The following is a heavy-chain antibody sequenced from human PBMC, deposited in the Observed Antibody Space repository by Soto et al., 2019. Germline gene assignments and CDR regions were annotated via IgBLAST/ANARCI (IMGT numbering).Heavy chain of an antibody. CDR1: GYTFTSYW. CDR2: IYPADSDT. D-gene: IGHD3-3*01. V-gene: IGHV5-51*01. CDR3: ARESSITISGVLHYGMDV. Sequence: GESLKISCKASGYTFTSYWICWARQMPGKGLEWMGVIYPADSDTRYSPAFQGRVTISADKSISTAYLQWTSLKASDTAIYYCARESSITISGVLHYGMDVWAKGPRSPSP. J-gene: IGHJ6*02.